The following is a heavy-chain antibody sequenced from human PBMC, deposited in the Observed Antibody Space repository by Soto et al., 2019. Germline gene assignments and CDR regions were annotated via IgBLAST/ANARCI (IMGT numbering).Heavy chain of an antibody. Sequence: EVQLVESGGGLVQPGGSLRLSCAASGFTFGSYSMNWVRQAPGKGLEWVSFILSSSGIIYYADSVKGRFTISRDNARNSLYLQMNSLTAEDTAVYYCARVLRAPLVATAMPYYIDVWGKGTTVTVSS. D-gene: IGHD2-21*02. J-gene: IGHJ6*03. CDR3: ARVLRAPLVATAMPYYIDV. V-gene: IGHV3-48*01. CDR2: ILSSSGII. CDR1: GFTFGSYS.